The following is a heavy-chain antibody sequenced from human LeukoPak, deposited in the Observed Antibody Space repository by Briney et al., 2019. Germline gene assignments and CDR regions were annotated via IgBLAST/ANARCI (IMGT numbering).Heavy chain of an antibody. J-gene: IGHJ4*02. D-gene: IGHD6-13*01. CDR3: ARVPRGSSWFLDY. V-gene: IGHV3-21*01. CDR1: GFTFSTYA. CDR2: ISTISTYL. Sequence: PGGSLRLSCAASGFTFSTYAMSWVRQAPGKGLEWVSSISTISTYLYYADSLKGRFTISRDNAKNSLYLQMNSLRAEDTAVYYCARVPRGSSWFLDYWGQGTLVTVSS.